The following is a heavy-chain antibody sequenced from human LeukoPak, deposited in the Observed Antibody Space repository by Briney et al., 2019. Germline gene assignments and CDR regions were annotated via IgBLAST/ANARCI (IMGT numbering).Heavy chain of an antibody. J-gene: IGHJ3*02. Sequence: PSETLSLTCTASGDSITSGSYYWAWIRQHPGKGLEWIGYIYYTGGTHYNPSLKGRLTISVDTSENHFSLKLSSVTAADTAIYFCARAPGAFDIWGQGTMVTVSS. CDR2: IYYTGGT. CDR3: ARAPGAFDI. CDR1: GDSITSGSYY. V-gene: IGHV4-31*03.